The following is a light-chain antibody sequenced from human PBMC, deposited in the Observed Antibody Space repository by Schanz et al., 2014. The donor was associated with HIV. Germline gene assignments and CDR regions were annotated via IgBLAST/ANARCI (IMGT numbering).Light chain of an antibody. V-gene: IGKV4-1*01. Sequence: IVMTQSPDSLAVSLGERATINCKSSQSVLHSPNNKNYLAWYQQKPGQPPKLLIYWASTRESGVPDRFSGSGSGTDFTLTISSLQAEDVAVYYCQQYYSTPWTFGQGTKVEIK. CDR3: QQYYSTPWT. J-gene: IGKJ1*01. CDR2: WAS. CDR1: QSVLHSPNNKNY.